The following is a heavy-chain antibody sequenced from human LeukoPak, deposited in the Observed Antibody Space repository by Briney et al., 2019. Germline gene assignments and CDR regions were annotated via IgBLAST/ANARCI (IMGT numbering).Heavy chain of an antibody. D-gene: IGHD2-15*01. CDR3: AREIVVAATFYYYYGMDV. Sequence: GGSLRLSCAASGFTFSSYAMHWVRQAPGKGLEWVAVISYDGSNKYYADSVKGRFTISRDNSKNTLYLQMNSLRAEDTAVYYCAREIVVAATFYYYYGMDVWGQGTTVTVSS. V-gene: IGHV3-30-3*01. CDR2: ISYDGSNK. CDR1: GFTFSSYA. J-gene: IGHJ6*02.